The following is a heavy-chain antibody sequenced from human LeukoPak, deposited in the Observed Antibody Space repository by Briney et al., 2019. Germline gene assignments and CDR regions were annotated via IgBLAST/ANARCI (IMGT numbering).Heavy chain of an antibody. J-gene: IGHJ5*02. CDR3: ARVLLRWLFDP. V-gene: IGHV4-59*11. Sequence: SETLSLICTVSGGSISSHYWSWIRQPPGKGLEWIGYIYYSGSTNYNPSLKSRVTISVDTSKNQFSLKLSSVTAADTAVYYCARVLLRWLFDPRGQGTLVTVSS. CDR1: GGSISSHY. CDR2: IYYSGST. D-gene: IGHD3-10*01.